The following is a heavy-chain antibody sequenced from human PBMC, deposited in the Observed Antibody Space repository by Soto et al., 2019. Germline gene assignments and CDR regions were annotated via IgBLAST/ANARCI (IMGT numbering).Heavy chain of an antibody. D-gene: IGHD5-18*01. Sequence: VQLVESGGGVVQPGRSLRLSCAASGFTFSSYGMHWVRQAPGKGLEWVAVIWYDGSNKYYADSVKGRFTISRDNSKNTLYLQMNSLRAEDTAVYYCAREEDTAMVTFLRYWGQGTLVTVSS. CDR1: GFTFSSYG. CDR2: IWYDGSNK. J-gene: IGHJ4*02. CDR3: AREEDTAMVTFLRY. V-gene: IGHV3-33*01.